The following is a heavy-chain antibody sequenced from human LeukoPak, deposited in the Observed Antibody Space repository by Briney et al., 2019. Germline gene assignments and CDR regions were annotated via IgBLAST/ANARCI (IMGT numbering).Heavy chain of an antibody. Sequence: SSETLSLTCAVSGGSISSSNWWSWVRQPPGKGLEWIGEIYHSGSTNYNPSLKSRVTISVDKSKNQFSLKLSSVTAADTAVYYCARGYCSGGSCYPFDYWGQGTLVTVSS. J-gene: IGHJ4*02. D-gene: IGHD2-15*01. CDR3: ARGYCSGGSCYPFDY. CDR2: IYHSGST. CDR1: GGSISSSNW. V-gene: IGHV4-4*02.